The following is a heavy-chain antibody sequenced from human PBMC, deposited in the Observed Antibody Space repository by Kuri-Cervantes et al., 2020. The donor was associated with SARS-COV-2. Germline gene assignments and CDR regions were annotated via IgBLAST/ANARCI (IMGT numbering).Heavy chain of an antibody. CDR3: ARASSGYDDWYFDL. J-gene: IGHJ2*01. Sequence: GGSLRLSCAASGFTFSSYWMHWVRQAPGKGLVWVSRISSDGSSTSYADSVKGRFTISRDNAKNTLYLQMNSLRAEDTAVYYCARASSGYDDWYFDLWGRGTLVTVSS. D-gene: IGHD3-22*01. CDR2: ISSDGSST. CDR1: GFTFSSYW. V-gene: IGHV3-74*01.